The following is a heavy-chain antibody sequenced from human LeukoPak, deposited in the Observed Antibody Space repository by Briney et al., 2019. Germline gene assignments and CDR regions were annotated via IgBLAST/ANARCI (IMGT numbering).Heavy chain of an antibody. Sequence: NPSETLSLTCTVSGGSISSSSYYWGWIRQPPGKGLEWIGSIYYSGSTYYNPSLKSRVTISVDTSKNQFSLKLSSVTAADTAVYYCARIQGSWFGELLLDYWGQGTLVTVSS. D-gene: IGHD3-10*01. CDR1: GGSISSSSYY. CDR3: ARIQGSWFGELLLDY. CDR2: IYYSGST. J-gene: IGHJ4*02. V-gene: IGHV4-39*07.